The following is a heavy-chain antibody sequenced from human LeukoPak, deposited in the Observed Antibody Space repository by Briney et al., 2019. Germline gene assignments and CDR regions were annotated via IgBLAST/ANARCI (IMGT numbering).Heavy chain of an antibody. CDR2: INPSGGSR. J-gene: IGHJ4*02. D-gene: IGHD3-22*01. Sequence: ASVKVSCKASGYTFTSYYMHWVRQAPGQGLEWMGIINPSGGSRSYAQKFQGRVTITRDMSTSTVYMELSSMRSEDTAVYYCARLGGDSSGYYSPFFDYWGQGTLVTVSS. CDR3: ARLGGDSSGYYSPFFDY. CDR1: GYTFTSYY. V-gene: IGHV1-46*01.